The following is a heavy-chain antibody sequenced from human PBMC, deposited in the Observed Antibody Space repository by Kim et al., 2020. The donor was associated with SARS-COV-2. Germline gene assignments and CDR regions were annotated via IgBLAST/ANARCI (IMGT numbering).Heavy chain of an antibody. CDR2: MWYDGNNK. CDR3: ARDPGNSETHHFWSGRYYYGMDV. CDR1: GFTFSSYG. V-gene: IGHV3-33*01. Sequence: GGSLRLSCAASGFTFSSYGMHWVRQAPGKGLEWVVVMWYDGNNKYYVDSVKGRFTISRDNSKNTLYLQMNSLRAEDTAVYYCARDPGNSETHHFWSGRYYYGMDVWGQGTTVTVSS. D-gene: IGHD3-3*02. J-gene: IGHJ6*02.